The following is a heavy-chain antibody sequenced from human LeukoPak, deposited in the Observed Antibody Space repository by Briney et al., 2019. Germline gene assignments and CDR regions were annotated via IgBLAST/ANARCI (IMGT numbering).Heavy chain of an antibody. V-gene: IGHV4-59*02. J-gene: IGHJ3*01. CDR2: IYYSDNT. Sequence: SETLSLTCAVSGDSVSSNYWSWIRQPPGRGLEWIGYIYYSDNTNYNPSLKSRVTISLDTSKTQISLKVSSVTAADTAVYSCARTRRGYTYGFPSRELLKAFDVWGRGTIVTVSS. CDR1: GDSVSSNY. D-gene: IGHD5-18*01. CDR3: ARTRRGYTYGFPSRELLKAFDV.